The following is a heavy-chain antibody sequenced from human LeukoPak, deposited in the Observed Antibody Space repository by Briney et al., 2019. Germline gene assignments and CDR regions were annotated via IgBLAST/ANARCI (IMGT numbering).Heavy chain of an antibody. J-gene: IGHJ4*02. CDR3: ARAVGGDGSGSL. Sequence: SEALSLTCTVSGDSISTYYWSWIRQPPGKGLEWIGYIYYRVTSDYNPSLKSRVTMSVDMSTRQISLKLSSVTAADTAVYYCARAVGGDGSGSLWGPGTLVTVSS. V-gene: IGHV4-59*01. D-gene: IGHD3-10*01. CDR1: GDSISTYY. CDR2: IYYRVTS.